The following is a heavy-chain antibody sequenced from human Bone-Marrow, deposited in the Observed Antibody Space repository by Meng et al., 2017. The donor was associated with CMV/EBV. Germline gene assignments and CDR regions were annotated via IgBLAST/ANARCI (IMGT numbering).Heavy chain of an antibody. D-gene: IGHD1-14*01. CDR2: ISSSGSTI. V-gene: IGHV3-11*01. J-gene: IGHJ3*02. CDR3: ARDPGTAPDDAFDI. CDR1: GFTFSDYY. Sequence: ASGFTFSDYYMTWIRQAPGKGLEWVSYISSSGSTIYYADSVKGRFTISRDNAKNSLYLQMNSLRAEDTAVYYCARDPGTAPDDAFDIWGQGTMVTVSS.